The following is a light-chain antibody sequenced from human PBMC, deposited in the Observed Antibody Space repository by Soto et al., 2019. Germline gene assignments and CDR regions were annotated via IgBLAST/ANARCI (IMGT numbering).Light chain of an antibody. CDR1: QGVDSD. CDR2: GAS. V-gene: IGKV1-39*01. CDR3: QQSYSTLVLT. Sequence: IQMTQSPSSLSASVGDSVTITCRASQGVDSDLSWYQQRPGKAPKLLIYGASTLHSGVPSRFSGRGSGTLFTLTITSLEPEDVATYYCQQSYSTLVLTFGGGTKVEFK. J-gene: IGKJ4*01.